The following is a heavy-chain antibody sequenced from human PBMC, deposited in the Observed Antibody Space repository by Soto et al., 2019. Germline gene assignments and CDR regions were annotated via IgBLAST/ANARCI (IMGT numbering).Heavy chain of an antibody. J-gene: IGHJ3*02. CDR3: THMRSYYGSGRHAFDI. CDR1: GFSLSTSGVA. Sequence: QITLKESGPTLVKPTQTLTLTCTFSGFSLSTSGVAVGWIRQPPGKALEWLALIYWDDVRRYSSFLKSRLTITKDPSKNQVVLTMTNMDPVDTATYYCTHMRSYYGSGRHAFDIWGQGTMVTVSS. CDR2: IYWDDVR. D-gene: IGHD3-10*01. V-gene: IGHV2-5*02.